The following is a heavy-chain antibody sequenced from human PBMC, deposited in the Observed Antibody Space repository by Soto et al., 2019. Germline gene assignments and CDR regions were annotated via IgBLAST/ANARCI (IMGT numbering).Heavy chain of an antibody. V-gene: IGHV3-23*01. CDR3: VQGGADYDSSGPFGY. CDR2: ISGSGGST. D-gene: IGHD3-22*01. CDR1: GFTFSSYA. Sequence: EVQLLESGGGLVQPGGSLRLSCAASGFTFSSYAMSWVRQAPGKGLEWVSAISGSGGSTYYADSVKGRFTISRDNSKNPLYPEMNSLRAEDRAVDYGVQGGADYDSSGPFGYWGQGTLVTGSS. J-gene: IGHJ4*02.